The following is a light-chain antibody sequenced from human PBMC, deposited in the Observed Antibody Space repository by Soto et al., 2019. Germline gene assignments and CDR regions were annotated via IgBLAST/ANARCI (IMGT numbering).Light chain of an antibody. Sequence: EFVLTQSPGTLSLSPGERATLSCRASQTVRNNYLAWYQQKPGQAPRLLIYGASSRATGIPDRFSGSGSGTDFTLTISRLEPEDFAVYYCQQYGSSLITFGQGTRLEIK. CDR2: GAS. J-gene: IGKJ5*01. CDR3: QQYGSSLIT. V-gene: IGKV3-20*01. CDR1: QTVRNNY.